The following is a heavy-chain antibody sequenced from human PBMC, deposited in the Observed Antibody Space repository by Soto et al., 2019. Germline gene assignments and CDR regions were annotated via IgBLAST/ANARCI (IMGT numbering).Heavy chain of an antibody. D-gene: IGHD1-1*01. J-gene: IGHJ4*02. CDR2: IYWDDDK. CDR1: GFSLSTSGVG. Sequence: QITLKESGPTLVKPTQTLTLTCTFSGFSLSTSGVGVGWIRQPPGKALEWLALIYWDDDKRYSPSLKSRLTITKATSKNQVVLTMTNTDPVDTATYYCAHNGLYYDWPLLDYWGQGTLVTVSS. CDR3: AHNGLYYDWPLLDY. V-gene: IGHV2-5*02.